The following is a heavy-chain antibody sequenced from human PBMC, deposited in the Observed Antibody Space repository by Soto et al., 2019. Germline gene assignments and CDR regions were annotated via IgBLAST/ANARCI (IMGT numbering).Heavy chain of an antibody. CDR3: ARDGSYYYDSSGYYFDY. CDR2: IYYSGST. D-gene: IGHD3-22*01. V-gene: IGHV4-59*01. J-gene: IGHJ4*02. CDR1: GGSISSYY. Sequence: SETLSLTCTVSGGSISSYYWSWIRQPPGKGLEWIGYIYYSGSTNYNPSLKSRVTISVDTSKNQFSLKLSSVTAADTAVYYCARDGSYYYDSSGYYFDYWGQGTLVTVS.